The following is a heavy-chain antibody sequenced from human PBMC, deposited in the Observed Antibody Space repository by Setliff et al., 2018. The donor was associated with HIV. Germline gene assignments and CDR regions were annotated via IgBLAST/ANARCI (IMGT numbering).Heavy chain of an antibody. D-gene: IGHD3-16*01. CDR1: GGSFSGYY. CDR2: INHSGST. CDR3: ANMGGRYVGYFES. V-gene: IGHV4-34*01. J-gene: IGHJ4*02. Sequence: PSETLSLTCAVYGGSFSGYYWSWIRQPSGKGLEWIGEINHSGSTNYNPSLKSRVTISVDTSKNQFSLKLTSVSAADTAVYYCANMGGRYVGYFESWGQGTLVTVS.